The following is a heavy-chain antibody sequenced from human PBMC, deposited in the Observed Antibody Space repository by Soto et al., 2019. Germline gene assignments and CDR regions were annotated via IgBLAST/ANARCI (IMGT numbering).Heavy chain of an antibody. CDR1: GGSISSYY. V-gene: IGHV4-59*01. CDR2: IYYSGST. Sequence: PSETLSLTCTVSGGSISSYYWSWIRQPPGKGLEWIGYIYYSGSTNYNPSLKSRVTISVDTSKNQFSLKLSSVTAADTAVYYCAREDDYGDSDYFDYWGQGTLVTVSS. CDR3: AREDDYGDSDYFDY. J-gene: IGHJ4*02. D-gene: IGHD4-17*01.